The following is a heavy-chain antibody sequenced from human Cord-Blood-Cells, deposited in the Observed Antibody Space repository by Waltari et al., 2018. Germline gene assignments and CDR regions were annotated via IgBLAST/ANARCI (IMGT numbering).Heavy chain of an antibody. CDR3: ALTTPGIAAAGIGYFDL. CDR2: IYHSGST. Sequence: QVQLQESGPGLVKPSETLSLTCTVSGYSISSGYYWGWIRQPPGKGLEWIGSIYHSGSTYYNPSLKSRVTISVDTSKNQFSLKLSSVTAADTAVYYCALTTPGIAAAGIGYFDLWGRDTLVTVSS. V-gene: IGHV4-38-2*02. J-gene: IGHJ2*01. D-gene: IGHD6-13*01. CDR1: GYSISSGYY.